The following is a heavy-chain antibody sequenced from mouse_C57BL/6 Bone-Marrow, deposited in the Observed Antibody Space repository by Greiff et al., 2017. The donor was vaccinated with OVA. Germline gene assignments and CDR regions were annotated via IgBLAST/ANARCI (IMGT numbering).Heavy chain of an antibody. Sequence: VKLQQPGAELVKPGASVKLSCKASGYTFTSYWMHWVKQRPGQGLEWIGMIHPNSGSTNYNEKFKSKATLTVDKSSSTAYMQLSSLTSEDSAVYYCARWLLLYYYAMDYWGQGTSVTVSS. CDR3: ARWLLLYYYAMDY. CDR2: IHPNSGST. V-gene: IGHV1-64*01. CDR1: GYTFTSYW. J-gene: IGHJ4*01. D-gene: IGHD2-3*01.